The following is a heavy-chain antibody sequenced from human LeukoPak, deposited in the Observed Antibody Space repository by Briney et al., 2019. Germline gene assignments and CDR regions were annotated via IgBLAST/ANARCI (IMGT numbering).Heavy chain of an antibody. D-gene: IGHD6-13*01. CDR1: GFTFSDYY. CDR3: ARDWSYLPSGAAGENDI. CDR2: ISSSGSTI. J-gene: IGHJ3*02. V-gene: IGHV3-11*01. Sequence: PGGSLRLSCAASGFTFSDYYMSWIRQAPGKGLEWVSYISSSGSTIYYADSVKGRFTTSRDNAKNSPYLQMNSLRAEDTAVYYCARDWSYLPSGAAGENDIWGQGTMVTVSS.